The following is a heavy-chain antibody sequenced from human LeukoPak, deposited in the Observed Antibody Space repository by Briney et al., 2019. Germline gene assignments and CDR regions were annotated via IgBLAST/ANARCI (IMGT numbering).Heavy chain of an antibody. CDR2: ISGSGGST. J-gene: IGHJ4*02. CDR1: GFTFSSYA. Sequence: GGSLRLSCAASGFTFSSYAMSWVRQAPGKGLEWVSAISGSGGSTYYADSAKGRFTISRDNSKNTLYLQMNSLRAEDTAVYYCAKDPFIYCSGGSCYSDYWGQGTLVTVSS. V-gene: IGHV3-23*01. D-gene: IGHD2-15*01. CDR3: AKDPFIYCSGGSCYSDY.